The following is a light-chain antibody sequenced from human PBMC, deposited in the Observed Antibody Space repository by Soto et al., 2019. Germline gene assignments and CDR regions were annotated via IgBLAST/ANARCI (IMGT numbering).Light chain of an antibody. V-gene: IGKV3-15*01. J-gene: IGKJ1*01. CDR3: QQSNNWPWT. Sequence: EIVMTQSPATLSVSPGERATLSCRASQTASRNLAWYQQKRGQAPRLLIHSASTRATGVPARFSGSGSGTEFNLTVSSLQAEDFAVYFCQQSNNWPWTFGQGTRVE. CDR2: SAS. CDR1: QTASRN.